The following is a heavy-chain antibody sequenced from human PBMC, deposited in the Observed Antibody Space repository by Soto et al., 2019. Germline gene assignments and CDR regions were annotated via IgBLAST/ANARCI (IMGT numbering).Heavy chain of an antibody. CDR2: INAYNGNT. CDR1: GYTFTSYA. J-gene: IGHJ4*02. CDR3: VKDSSGYPGGYFDY. V-gene: IGHV1-3*01. D-gene: IGHD3-22*01. Sequence: ASVKVSCKASGYTFTSYAMHWVRQAPGQRLEWMGWINAYNGNTNYAQKLQGRVTITRDTSASTAYMELNSLRAEDTAVYYCVKDSSGYPGGYFDYWGQGTLVTVSS.